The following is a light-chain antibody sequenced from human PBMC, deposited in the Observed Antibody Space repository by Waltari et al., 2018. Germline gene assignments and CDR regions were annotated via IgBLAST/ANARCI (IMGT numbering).Light chain of an antibody. J-gene: IGKJ2*01. CDR2: GAS. CDR3: QQYNKSPYT. CDR1: QSLSSTY. Sequence: EIVLTQSPGTLSLSPGERATLSCRASQSLSSTYLAWYQLKPGQAPRLLIYGASSSAAGIPERFSGSGSGTDFTLTISRLEPEDFAVYYCQQYNKSPYTFGQGTKLRIK. V-gene: IGKV3-20*01.